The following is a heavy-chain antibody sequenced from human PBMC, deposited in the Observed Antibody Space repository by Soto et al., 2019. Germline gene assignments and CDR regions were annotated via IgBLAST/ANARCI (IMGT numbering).Heavy chain of an antibody. D-gene: IGHD3-22*01. CDR1: GGSISSGGYY. CDR3: ARDSVLTEAIYDYDSSGYYYVRAFDI. J-gene: IGHJ3*02. Sequence: PSETLSLTCTVSGGSISSGGYYWSWIRQHPGKGLEWIGYIYYSGSTYYNPSLKSRVTISVDTSKNQFSLKLSSVTAADTAVYYCARDSVLTEAIYDYDSSGYYYVRAFDIWGQGTMVTVSS. V-gene: IGHV4-31*03. CDR2: IYYSGST.